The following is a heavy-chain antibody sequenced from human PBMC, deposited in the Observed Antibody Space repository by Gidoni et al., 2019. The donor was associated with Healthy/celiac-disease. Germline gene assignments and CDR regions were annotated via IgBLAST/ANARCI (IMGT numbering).Heavy chain of an antibody. D-gene: IGHD4-17*01. CDR2: MRSKAYGGTT. J-gene: IGHJ4*02. CDR1: GFTFGEYA. CDR3: TRGAGDYVWFDY. V-gene: IGHV3-49*04. Sequence: EVQLVESGGGLVQPGRSLRLSCTASGFTFGEYAMRWVRQAPGKGLEWVGCMRSKAYGGTTEYAASVKGRFTISRDDSKSIADRQMNSLKTEDTAVYYCTRGAGDYVWFDYWGQGTLVTVSS.